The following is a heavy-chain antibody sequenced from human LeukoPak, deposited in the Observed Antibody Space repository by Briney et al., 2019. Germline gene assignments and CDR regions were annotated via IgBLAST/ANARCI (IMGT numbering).Heavy chain of an antibody. V-gene: IGHV1-8*03. J-gene: IGHJ4*02. D-gene: IGHD1-26*01. CDR2: MNPNSGNT. CDR3: ARVNFIVGATQDY. Sequence: AASVKVSCKASGYTFTSYDINWVRQATGQGLEWMGWMNPNSGNTGYAQKFQGRVTITRNTSISTAYMELSSLRSEDTAVYYCARVNFIVGATQDYWGQGTLVTVSS. CDR1: GYTFTSYD.